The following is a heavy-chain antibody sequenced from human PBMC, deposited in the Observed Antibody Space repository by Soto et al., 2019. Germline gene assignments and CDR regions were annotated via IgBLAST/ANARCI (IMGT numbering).Heavy chain of an antibody. CDR2: INHSGST. CDR3: ARGTGGFVRCSGSLDY. D-gene: IGHD3-10*02. CDR1: GGSFSGYY. Sequence: SETLSLTCAVYGGSFSGYYWSWIRQPPGKGLEWIGEINHSGSTNYNPSLKSRVTISVDTSKNQFSLKLSSVTAADTAVYYCARGTGGFVRCSGSLDYWGQGTLVTVSS. V-gene: IGHV4-34*01. J-gene: IGHJ4*02.